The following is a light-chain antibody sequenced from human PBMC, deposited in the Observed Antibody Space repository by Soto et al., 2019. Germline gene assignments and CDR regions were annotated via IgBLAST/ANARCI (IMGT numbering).Light chain of an antibody. V-gene: IGKV1-39*01. CDR3: QQSYSTPRT. CDR2: AAS. Sequence: DIQMTQSPSSLSASIGDRVTITCRASQSISNSLNWYQQKPGKAPNLLIYAASNLQSGVPSRFSGSGSGTAFTLTISSLQPEDFATYYCQQSYSTPRTFGQGTKLEIK. CDR1: QSISNS. J-gene: IGKJ2*01.